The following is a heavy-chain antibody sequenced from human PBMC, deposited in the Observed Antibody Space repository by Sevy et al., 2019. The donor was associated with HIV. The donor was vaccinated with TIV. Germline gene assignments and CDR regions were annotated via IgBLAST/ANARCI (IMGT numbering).Heavy chain of an antibody. V-gene: IGHV4-34*01. J-gene: IGHJ6*02. CDR1: GGSFSGYY. CDR3: AAHGYCSSTSCPLAYYYYGMDV. Sequence: SETLSLTCAVYGGSFSGYYWSWIRQPPGKGLEWIGEINHSGSNNYNPSLKSRVTISVDTSKNQFSLKLSSVTAADTAVYYCAAHGYCSSTSCPLAYYYYGMDVWGQGTTVTVSS. D-gene: IGHD2-2*03. CDR2: INHSGSN.